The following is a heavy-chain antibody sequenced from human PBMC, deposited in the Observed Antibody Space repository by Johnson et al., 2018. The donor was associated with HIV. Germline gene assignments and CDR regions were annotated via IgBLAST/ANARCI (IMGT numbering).Heavy chain of an antibody. CDR3: AKSSGSSGAFDI. Sequence: VQVVESGGGLVQPGGSLRLSCAASGFTFSSYWMRWVRQAPGKGLEWVANITQDGSNKYYADSVKARFTISRDNSKNTLYLQMNSLRAEDTAVYYCAKSSGSSGAFDIWGQGTMVTVSS. J-gene: IGHJ3*02. CDR2: ITQDGSNK. CDR1: GFTFSSYW. V-gene: IGHV3-7*01. D-gene: IGHD2-15*01.